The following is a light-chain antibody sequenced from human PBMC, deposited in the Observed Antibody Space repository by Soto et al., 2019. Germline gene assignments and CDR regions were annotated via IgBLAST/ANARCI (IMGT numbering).Light chain of an antibody. CDR1: QNVGTK. CDR2: GAS. Sequence: EIVMTQSPATLSVSPGERATLSCRASQNVGTKLAWYQQKPGQAPRLLIYGASTRATGFPARFSGSGSGTEFTLTISRLEPEDFAVYYCQQYGSSYTFGQGTKLEIK. V-gene: IGKV3-15*01. CDR3: QQYGSSYT. J-gene: IGKJ2*01.